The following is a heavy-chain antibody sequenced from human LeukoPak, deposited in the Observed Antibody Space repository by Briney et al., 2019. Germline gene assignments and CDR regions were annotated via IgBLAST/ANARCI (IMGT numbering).Heavy chain of an antibody. CDR1: GFTFSSYG. CDR3: ATGSRRQVVPAAIY. D-gene: IGHD2-2*01. V-gene: IGHV3-30*02. CDR2: IRYDGSNK. J-gene: IGHJ4*02. Sequence: PGGSLRLSCAAPGFTFSSYGMHWVRQAPGKGLEWVAFIRYDGSNKYYADSVKGRFTISRDNSENTLYLQMNSLRAEDTAVYYCATGSRRQVVPAAIYWGQGTLVTVSS.